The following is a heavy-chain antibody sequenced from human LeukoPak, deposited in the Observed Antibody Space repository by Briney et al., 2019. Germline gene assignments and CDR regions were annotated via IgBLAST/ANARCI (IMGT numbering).Heavy chain of an antibody. CDR1: GFALSTSGGV. CDR2: IYWNEDE. CDR3: SHGFDYWRGYKIDH. V-gene: IGHV2-5*01. Sequence: GTTLVNPTQTPTLTFPFSGFALSTSGGVVGWIRQSPGKALESLAIIYWNEDERYRPSLKSRLSITKDTSKKQVVLTMTNLDPVETATYYFSHGFDYWRGYKIDHWGQGTLVTVSS. J-gene: IGHJ4*02. D-gene: IGHD3-3*01.